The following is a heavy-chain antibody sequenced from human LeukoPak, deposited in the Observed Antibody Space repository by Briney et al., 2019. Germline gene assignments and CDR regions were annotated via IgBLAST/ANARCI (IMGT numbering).Heavy chain of an antibody. CDR3: ARDRGAAHPGAFDI. CDR1: GGSMNSHY. V-gene: IGHV4-59*11. Sequence: SETLSLTCTVSGGSMNSHYWSWIRQPPGKGLEWIGHIFYSGSSNYSPSLKGRVTISVDRSNNLFSLRLRSVTAADTAVYYCARDRGAAHPGAFDIWGQGTMVTVSS. D-gene: IGHD6-6*01. J-gene: IGHJ3*02. CDR2: IFYSGSS.